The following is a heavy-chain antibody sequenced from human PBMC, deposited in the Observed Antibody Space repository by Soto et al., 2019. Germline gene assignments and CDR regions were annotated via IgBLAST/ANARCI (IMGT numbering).Heavy chain of an antibody. CDR1: GFSLSTSGMC. Sequence: GPTLVNPTQTLTLTCTFSGFSLSTSGMCVSRIRQPPGKALEWLALIDWDDDKYYSTSLKTRLTISKDTSKNQVVLTMTNMDPVDTATYYCARMSTAGTIYYYYGMDVWGQGTTVTVSS. CDR2: IDWDDDK. V-gene: IGHV2-70*01. D-gene: IGHD6-13*01. CDR3: ARMSTAGTIYYYYGMDV. J-gene: IGHJ6*02.